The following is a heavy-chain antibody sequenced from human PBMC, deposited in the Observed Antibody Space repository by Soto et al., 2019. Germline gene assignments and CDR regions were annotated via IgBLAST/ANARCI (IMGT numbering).Heavy chain of an antibody. Sequence: ASETLSLTCTVSGGSISSYYWSWIRQPPGKGLEWIGYIYYSGSTNYNPSLKGRVTISVDTSKNQFSLKLSSVTAADTAVYYCASMVRGVIIGYFDYWGQGTLVTVSS. V-gene: IGHV4-59*01. CDR2: IYYSGST. CDR1: GGSISSYY. J-gene: IGHJ4*02. D-gene: IGHD3-10*01. CDR3: ASMVRGVIIGYFDY.